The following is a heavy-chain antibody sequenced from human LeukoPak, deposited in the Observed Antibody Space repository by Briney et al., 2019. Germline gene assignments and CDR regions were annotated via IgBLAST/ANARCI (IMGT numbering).Heavy chain of an antibody. CDR2: MFYSGST. V-gene: IGHV4-59*01. CDR3: ARDIRRGPDPPWFDP. Sequence: PSETLSLTCAVYGGSFSGYYWSWIRQPPGKGLEWIGYMFYSGSTNYNPSLKSRVTISIDTSKNQFSLNLSSVTAADTAVYYCARDIRRGPDPPWFDPWGQGTLVTVSS. J-gene: IGHJ5*02. D-gene: IGHD3-10*01. CDR1: GGSFSGYY.